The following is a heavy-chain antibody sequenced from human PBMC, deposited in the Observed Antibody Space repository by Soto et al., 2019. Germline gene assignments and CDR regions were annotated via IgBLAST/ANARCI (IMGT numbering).Heavy chain of an antibody. V-gene: IGHV3-66*01. CDR3: ARGFGIANRPTPRDDTFDI. CDR2: IYSGGST. Sequence: SCKASAYTLINYMSWVRQAPGKGLEWVSVIYSGGSTYYADSVKGRFTISRDNSKNTLYLQMNSLRAEDTAVYYCARGFGIANRPTPRDDTFDILGPGTVVTVSS. D-gene: IGHD3-3*01. CDR1: AYTLINY. J-gene: IGHJ3*02.